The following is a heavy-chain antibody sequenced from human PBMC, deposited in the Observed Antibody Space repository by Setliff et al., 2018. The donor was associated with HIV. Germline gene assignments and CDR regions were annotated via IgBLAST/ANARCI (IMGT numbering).Heavy chain of an antibody. CDR1: GYTFKTYG. V-gene: IGHV1-18*01. J-gene: IGHJ5*02. CDR3: ARAYGDYSNWFDP. Sequence: GASVKVSCKASGYTFKTYGISWVRQAPGHGLEWMGWISPYNGHTNYAQNFQGRVTMTTDTSTSTAYMELRSLRSDDTAVYYCARAYGDYSNWFDPWGQGTLVTVSS. D-gene: IGHD4-17*01. CDR2: ISPYNGHT.